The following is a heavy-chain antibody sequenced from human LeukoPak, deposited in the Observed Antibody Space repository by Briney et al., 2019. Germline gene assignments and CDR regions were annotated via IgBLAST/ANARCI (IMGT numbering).Heavy chain of an antibody. CDR2: ISAYNGNT. J-gene: IGHJ6*02. V-gene: IGHV1-18*01. CDR3: ARDYDILTGYYKNYYYYGMDV. D-gene: IGHD3-9*01. Sequence: ASVKVSCKASGYTFTSYGISWVRQAPGQGLEWMGWISAYNGNTNYAQKLQGRVTMTTDTSTSTACMELRSLRSDDTAVYYCARDYDILTGYYKNYYYYGMDVWGQGTTVTVSS. CDR1: GYTFTSYG.